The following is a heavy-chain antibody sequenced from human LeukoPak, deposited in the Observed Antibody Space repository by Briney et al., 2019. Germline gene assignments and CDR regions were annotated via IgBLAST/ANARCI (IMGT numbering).Heavy chain of an antibody. J-gene: IGHJ4*02. V-gene: IGHV4-34*01. CDR1: GGSFSGYY. CDR2: INHSGST. CDR3: ARGRSGYSYGPRFDY. Sequence: SETLSLTCAVYGGSFSGYYWSWFRQPPGKGLEWIGEINHSGSTNYNPSLKSRVTISVDTSQNQFSLKLSSVTAADTAVYYCARGRSGYSYGPRFDYWGQGTLVTVSS. D-gene: IGHD5-18*01.